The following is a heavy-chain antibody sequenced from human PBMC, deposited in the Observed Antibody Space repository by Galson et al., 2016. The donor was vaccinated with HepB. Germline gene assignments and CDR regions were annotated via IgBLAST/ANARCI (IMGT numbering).Heavy chain of an antibody. CDR2: ISPTSNDI. CDR1: GFTFSDYY. CDR3: ASPSGRFSVHTFDL. J-gene: IGHJ3*01. Sequence: SLRLSCAASGFTFSDYYMSWIRRAPGKGLEWVSYISPTSNDINFADSVVGRFSISRDNAKNSLYPQMNTLGAEDTAVYYCASPSGRFSVHTFDLWGQGTMVTVSS. V-gene: IGHV3-11*06. D-gene: IGHD1-26*01.